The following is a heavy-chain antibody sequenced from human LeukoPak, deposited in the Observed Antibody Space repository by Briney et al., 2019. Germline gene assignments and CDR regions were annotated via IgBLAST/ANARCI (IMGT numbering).Heavy chain of an antibody. V-gene: IGHV3-48*02. Sequence: GRSLRLSCAASGFTFSSYALSWVRQAPGKGLEWVSYISSSSSTIYYADSVKGRFTISRDNAKNSLYLQMNSLRDEDTAVYYCARDLSGAAAGTEAFDIWGQGTMVTVSS. J-gene: IGHJ3*02. CDR3: ARDLSGAAAGTEAFDI. CDR2: ISSSSSTI. CDR1: GFTFSSYA. D-gene: IGHD6-13*01.